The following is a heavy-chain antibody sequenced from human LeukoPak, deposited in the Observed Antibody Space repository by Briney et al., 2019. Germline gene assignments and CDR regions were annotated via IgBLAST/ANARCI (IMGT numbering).Heavy chain of an antibody. CDR2: TYYRSKWYN. D-gene: IGHD5-18*01. CDR3: ARGALGNRNEGYSYGIRNSDLDY. CDR1: GDSVSSNSAA. J-gene: IGHJ4*02. Sequence: SQTLSLTCAISGDSVSSNSAAWNWIRQSPSRGLEWLGRTYYRSKWYNDYAVSVKSRITINPDTSKNQFSLQLNSVTPEDTAVYYCARGALGNRNEGYSYGIRNSDLDYWGQGTLVTVSS. V-gene: IGHV6-1*01.